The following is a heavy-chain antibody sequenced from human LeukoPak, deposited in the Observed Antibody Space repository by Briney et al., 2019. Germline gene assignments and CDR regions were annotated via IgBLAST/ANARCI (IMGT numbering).Heavy chain of an antibody. V-gene: IGHV4-59*11. J-gene: IGHJ4*02. D-gene: IGHD4-23*01. CDR1: GRSISIHF. CDR2: VYIGGRT. Sequence: SETVSLTCTLSGRSISIHFWSWPRQPPGKGREWIGNVYIGGRTNYNPSLNSRFTMSIDTSKNQLSLRLTSVAAADTAVYYCTKATRWVAFDYWGRGALVTVSS. CDR3: TKATRWVAFDY.